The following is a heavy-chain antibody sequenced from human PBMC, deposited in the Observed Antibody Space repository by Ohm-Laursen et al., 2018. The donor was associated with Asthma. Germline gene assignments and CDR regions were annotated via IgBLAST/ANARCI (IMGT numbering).Heavy chain of an antibody. Sequence: RSLRLSCAASGFTFRSYAMHWVRQAPGKGLEWVAVGGSYYDGGLKYYADSVNGRFTVSRDDSKNTLYLQMNSLRPDDTAVYYCARDVMEWYLPAFDFWGQGTQVTVSS. CDR2: GGSYYDGGLK. CDR3: ARDVMEWYLPAFDF. CDR1: GFTFRSYA. V-gene: IGHV3-30-3*01. J-gene: IGHJ4*02. D-gene: IGHD3-3*01.